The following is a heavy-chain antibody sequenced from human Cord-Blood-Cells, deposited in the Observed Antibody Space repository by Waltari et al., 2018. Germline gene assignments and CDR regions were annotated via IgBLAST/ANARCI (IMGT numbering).Heavy chain of an antibody. Sequence: QVQLQQWGAGLLKPSETLSLTCAVYGGSFSGYYWSWVRQPPGKGLEWIGEINHSGSTNCSPSLKSRVTISVDTSKNQFARKLSSVTAAETAVYYCGVRDGYSRDYWGQGTLVTVSS. J-gene: IGHJ4*02. CDR2: INHSGST. CDR1: GGSFSGYY. D-gene: IGHD1-1*01. CDR3: GVRDGYSRDY. V-gene: IGHV4-34*01.